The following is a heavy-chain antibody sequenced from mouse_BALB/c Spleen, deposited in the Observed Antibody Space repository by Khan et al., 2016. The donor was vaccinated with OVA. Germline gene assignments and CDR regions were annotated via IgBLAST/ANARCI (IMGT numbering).Heavy chain of an antibody. V-gene: IGHV1S135*01. CDR1: GYSFTSYY. CDR3: AMGSFGY. CDR2: IDPFNGGT. Sequence: VQLQQSGPELMKPGASVNISCKASGYSFTSYYIHWVRQSHGKSLEWIGYIDPFNGGTDYNQKFKGKATFTVAKSSSTAYMHHSSLTSEASAVXYCAMGSFGYWGQGTLVTVSA. J-gene: IGHJ3*01.